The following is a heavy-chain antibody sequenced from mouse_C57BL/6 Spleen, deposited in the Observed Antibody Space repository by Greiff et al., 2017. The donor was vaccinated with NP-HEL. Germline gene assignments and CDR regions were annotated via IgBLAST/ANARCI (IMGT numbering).Heavy chain of an antibody. CDR1: GYTFTSYW. D-gene: IGHD2-4*01. CDR3: ARPYDYEAY. CDR2: IYPGSGST. V-gene: IGHV1-55*01. Sequence: QVHVKQPGAELVKPGASVKMSCKASGYTFTSYWITWVKQRPGQGLEWIGDIYPGSGSTNYNEKFKSKATLTVDTSSSTAYMQLSSLTSEDSAVYYCARPYDYEAYWGQGTLVTVSA. J-gene: IGHJ3*01.